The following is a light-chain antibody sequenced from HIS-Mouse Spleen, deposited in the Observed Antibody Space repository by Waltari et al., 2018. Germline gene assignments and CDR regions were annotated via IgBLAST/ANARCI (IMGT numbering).Light chain of an antibody. J-gene: IGLJ3*02. CDR1: SSDVGGYNY. CDR2: VGS. V-gene: IGLV2-14*01. Sequence: QSALTQPASVSGSPGQAIPISCTGTSSDVGGYNYVSWYQQHPGKAPQLMIYVGSTRPSGVSNRFSGSKSGNTASLTISGLQAEDEADYYCSSYTSSSTLWVFGGGTKLTVL. CDR3: SSYTSSSTLWV.